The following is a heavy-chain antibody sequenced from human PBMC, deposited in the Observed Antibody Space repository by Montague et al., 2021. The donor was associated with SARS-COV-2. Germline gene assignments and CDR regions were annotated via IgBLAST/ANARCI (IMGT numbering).Heavy chain of an antibody. CDR2: LFYSVNT. CDR3: ARTNYDFWRGHQRGGAFDI. V-gene: IGHV4-39*01. J-gene: IGHJ3*02. D-gene: IGHD3-3*01. Sequence: SETLSLTRTLSGGSISSSDYYWGWIRQPPGKGLEWIGSLFYSVNTYYXPSLKSRVTISVDTSKNQFSLKLSSVTAAGTAVYYCARTNYDFWRGHQRGGAFDIWGQGTMVTVSS. CDR1: GGSISSSDYY.